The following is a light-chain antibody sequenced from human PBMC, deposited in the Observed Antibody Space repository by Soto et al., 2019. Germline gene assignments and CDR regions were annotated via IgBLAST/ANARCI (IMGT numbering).Light chain of an antibody. CDR3: CSYTTSNTCQIV. Sequence: QSVLTQPASVSGSPGQSITISCTGTSSDVGGYNYVSWYQQHPGKAPKFMIYDVSNRPSGVSNRFSGSKSGNTASLTISGLQAEDESDYYCCSYTTSNTCQIVVGTGTMVTVL. J-gene: IGLJ1*01. CDR1: SSDVGGYNY. CDR2: DVS. V-gene: IGLV2-14*01.